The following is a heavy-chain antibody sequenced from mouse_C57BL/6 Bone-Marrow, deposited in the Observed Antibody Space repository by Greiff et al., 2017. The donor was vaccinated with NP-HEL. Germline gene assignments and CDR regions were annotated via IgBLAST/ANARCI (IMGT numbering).Heavy chain of an antibody. CDR3: ARGRLRFAY. CDR2: INPNNGGT. V-gene: IGHV1-26*01. Sequence: EVQLHQSGPELVKPGASVKISCKASGYTFTDYYMNWVKQSHGKSLEWIGDINPNNGGTSYNQKFKGKATLTVDKSSSTAYMELRSLTSEDSAVYYCARGRLRFAYWGQGTLVTVSA. CDR1: GYTFTDYY. D-gene: IGHD2-4*01. J-gene: IGHJ3*01.